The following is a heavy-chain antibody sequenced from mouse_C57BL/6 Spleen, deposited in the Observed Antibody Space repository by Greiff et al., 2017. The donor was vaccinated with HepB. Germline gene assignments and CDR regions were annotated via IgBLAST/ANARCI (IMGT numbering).Heavy chain of an antibody. CDR2: ISNGGGST. CDR1: GFTFSDYY. CDR3: ARRATYYAMDY. D-gene: IGHD3-1*01. J-gene: IGHJ4*01. V-gene: IGHV5-12*01. Sequence: EVHLVESGGGLVQPGGSLKLSCAASGFTFSDYYMYWVRQTPEKRLEWVAYISNGGGSTYYPDTVKGRFTISRDNAKNTLYLQMSRQKSEDTAMYYCARRATYYAMDYWGQGTSVTVSS.